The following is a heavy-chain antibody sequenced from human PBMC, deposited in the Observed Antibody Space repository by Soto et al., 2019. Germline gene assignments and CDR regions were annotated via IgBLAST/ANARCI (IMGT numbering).Heavy chain of an antibody. CDR3: ARDSNYGSGSDTDY. J-gene: IGHJ4*02. D-gene: IGHD3-10*01. Sequence: QVQLMESGGGVVQPGRSLRLSCAASGFTFSSYGMHWVRQAPGKGLEWVAVIWYDGSNKYYADSVKGRFTISRDNSKNTLYLQMNSLRAEDTAVYYCARDSNYGSGSDTDYWGQGTLVTVSS. CDR1: GFTFSSYG. V-gene: IGHV3-33*01. CDR2: IWYDGSNK.